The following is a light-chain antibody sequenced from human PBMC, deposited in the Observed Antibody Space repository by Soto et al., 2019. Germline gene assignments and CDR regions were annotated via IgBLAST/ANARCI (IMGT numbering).Light chain of an antibody. CDR2: KAS. V-gene: IGKV1-5*03. CDR3: QQYVTYPLT. J-gene: IGKJ4*01. CDR1: QSISIW. Sequence: DIQMTQSPSTLSASVGDRVTITCRASQSISIWLAWYQQKPGKAPKLLISKASNLESGVPSRFSGSGSGTEFTLTISSLQPDDFATYYCQQYVTYPLTFGGGTKVEIK.